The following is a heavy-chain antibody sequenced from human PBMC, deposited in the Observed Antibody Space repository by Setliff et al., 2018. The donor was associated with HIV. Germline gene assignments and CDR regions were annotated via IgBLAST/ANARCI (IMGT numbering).Heavy chain of an antibody. Sequence: PSETLSLTCNVSGDSISSGTYYWGWVRQAPGKGLEWIGSIFYSGDAHYNPSLKRRVTISVDTSKNQLSLKVRSVTAADTALYYCARQPHDFDSSGYYGDAFDIWGQGTMGTVSS. CDR2: IFYSGDA. D-gene: IGHD3-22*01. J-gene: IGHJ3*02. CDR3: ARQPHDFDSSGYYGDAFDI. V-gene: IGHV4-39*01. CDR1: GDSISSGTYY.